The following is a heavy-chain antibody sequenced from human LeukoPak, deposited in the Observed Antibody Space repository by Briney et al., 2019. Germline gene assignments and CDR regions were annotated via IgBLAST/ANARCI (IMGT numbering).Heavy chain of an antibody. CDR1: GGTFSSYA. CDR2: IIPIFGTA. V-gene: IGHV1-69*05. CDR3: ARDGEATMVRFDI. Sequence: SVKVSCKASGGTFSSYAISWVRQAPGQGLEWMGGIIPIFGTANYAQKFQGRVTITTDESTSTAYMELSSLRPEDTAVYYCARDGEATMVRFDIWGQGTMVTVSS. D-gene: IGHD3-10*01. J-gene: IGHJ3*02.